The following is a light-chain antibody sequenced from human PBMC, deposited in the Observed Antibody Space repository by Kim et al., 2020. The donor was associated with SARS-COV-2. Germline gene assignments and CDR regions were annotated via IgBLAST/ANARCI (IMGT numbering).Light chain of an antibody. J-gene: IGLJ2*01. CDR1: SAAFGTYHR. CDR3: SSYTSSSTVV. V-gene: IGLV2-18*02. Sequence: TPSCPGTSAAFGTYHRFSWYQQSPGTAPNVMLYEVTNRPSGVPNRFSGSKSGNTASLTISGLQAEDEADYYCSSYTSSSTVVFGGGTQLTVL. CDR2: EVT.